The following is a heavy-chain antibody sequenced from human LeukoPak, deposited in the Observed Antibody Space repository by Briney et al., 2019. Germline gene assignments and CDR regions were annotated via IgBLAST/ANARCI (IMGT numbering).Heavy chain of an antibody. V-gene: IGHV3-30-3*01. J-gene: IGHJ4*02. CDR2: ISYDGSNK. CDR3: AREDGGTSTCLDY. Sequence: GGSLRLSCAASGFTFSSYAMHWVRRAPGKGLEWVAVISYDGSNKYYADSVKGRFTISRDNSKNTLYLQMNSLRAEDTAVYYCAREDGGTSTCLDYWAQGTLVTVSS. D-gene: IGHD1-26*01. CDR1: GFTFSSYA.